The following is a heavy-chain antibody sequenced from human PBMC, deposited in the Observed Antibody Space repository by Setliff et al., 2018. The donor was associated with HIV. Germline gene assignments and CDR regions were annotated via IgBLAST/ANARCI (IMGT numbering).Heavy chain of an antibody. CDR1: GDSVSNYY. CDR3: ARILISYGSGTHKYFDY. D-gene: IGHD3-10*01. V-gene: IGHV4-4*07. Sequence: SETLSLTCSVSGDSVSNYYWSWIRQPAGKGLEYIGRIYANGYANYNPSLKSRVTMSVDASKNQFSLNLTSVTAADTATYYCARILISYGSGTHKYFDYWGQGTVVTVSS. CDR2: IYANGYA. J-gene: IGHJ4*02.